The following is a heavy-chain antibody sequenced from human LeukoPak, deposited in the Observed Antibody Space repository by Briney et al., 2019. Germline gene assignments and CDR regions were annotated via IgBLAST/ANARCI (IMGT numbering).Heavy chain of an antibody. Sequence: GGSLRLSCAASGFTFSSYAMSWVRQAPGKGLEWVSAISGSGGSTYYADSVKGRFTISRDSSKTTLHLQMNSLRAEDTAVYFCAKARFGSGTYSAFDLWGRGTMVTVSS. V-gene: IGHV3-23*01. J-gene: IGHJ3*01. CDR3: AKARFGSGTYSAFDL. CDR1: GFTFSSYA. D-gene: IGHD3-10*01. CDR2: ISGSGGST.